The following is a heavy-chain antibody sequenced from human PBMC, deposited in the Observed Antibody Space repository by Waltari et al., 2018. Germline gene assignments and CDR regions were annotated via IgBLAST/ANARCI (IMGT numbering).Heavy chain of an antibody. Sequence: QVQLVQSGAEVKKPGASVKVSCKASGYTFTSYDINWVRHATGQGLEWRGGMNPNSGNTGYAQKFQGRVTMTRNTSISTAYMELSSLRSEDTAVYYCARLRIAAAANNWFDPWGQGTLVTVSS. D-gene: IGHD6-13*01. CDR1: GYTFTSYD. J-gene: IGHJ5*02. CDR3: ARLRIAAAANNWFDP. V-gene: IGHV1-8*01. CDR2: MNPNSGNT.